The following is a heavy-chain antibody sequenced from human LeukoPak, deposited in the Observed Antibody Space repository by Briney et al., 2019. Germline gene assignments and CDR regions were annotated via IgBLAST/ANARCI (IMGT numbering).Heavy chain of an antibody. Sequence: TGGSLRLSCAASGFTFDNYRMSWVRQAPGKGLEWVSTVNADGDNTYYADSVKGRFTISRDNSKSTLILQMNSLRVEDTALYYCTKRVKYGGTWDHFADWGQGTLVTVSS. V-gene: IGHV3-23*01. CDR1: GFTFDNYR. D-gene: IGHD1-26*01. CDR3: TKRVKYGGTWDHFAD. J-gene: IGHJ4*02. CDR2: VNADGDNT.